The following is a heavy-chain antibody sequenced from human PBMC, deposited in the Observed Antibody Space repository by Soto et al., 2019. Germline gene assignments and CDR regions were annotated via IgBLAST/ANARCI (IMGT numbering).Heavy chain of an antibody. CDR2: LSAYNGNT. CDR3: ARWAPPNDC. CDR1: TSYG. V-gene: IGHV1-18*01. J-gene: IGHJ4*02. Sequence: TSYGISWVRQAPGQGLEWMGWLSAYNGNTNDAQKLQVRDTMTTDTSTSTAYMELRSLSSDDPAVYYCARWAPPNDCGGQGTLVTVSS.